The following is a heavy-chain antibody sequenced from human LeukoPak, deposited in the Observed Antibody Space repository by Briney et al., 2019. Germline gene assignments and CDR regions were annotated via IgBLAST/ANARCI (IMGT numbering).Heavy chain of an antibody. CDR1: GFTFSSYA. CDR2: ISYDGSNK. V-gene: IGHV3-30-3*01. D-gene: IGHD2-2*01. CDR3: ARETIVVVPAAKFSKFDP. Sequence: SLVLSCAASGFTFSSYAMHRVRPAPGKGLEWVAVISYDGSNKYYADSEKGRFTISRDNSKITLYLQMNSLRAEDTAVYYCARETIVVVPAAKFSKFDPWGQGTLVTVSS. J-gene: IGHJ5*02.